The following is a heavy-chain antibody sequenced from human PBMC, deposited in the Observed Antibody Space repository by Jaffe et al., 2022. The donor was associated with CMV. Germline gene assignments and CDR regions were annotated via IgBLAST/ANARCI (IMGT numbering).Heavy chain of an antibody. CDR2: ISYDGSNK. V-gene: IGHV3-30*18. D-gene: IGHD5-18*01. CDR3: AKEFSPLVDTPDSGGMDV. Sequence: QVQLVESGGGVVQPGRSLRLSCAASGFTFSSYGMHWVRQAPGKGLEWVAVISYDGSNKYYADSVKGRFTISRDNSKNTLYLQMNSLRAEDTAVYYCAKEFSPLVDTPDSGGMDVWGQGTTVTVSS. CDR1: GFTFSSYG. J-gene: IGHJ6*02.